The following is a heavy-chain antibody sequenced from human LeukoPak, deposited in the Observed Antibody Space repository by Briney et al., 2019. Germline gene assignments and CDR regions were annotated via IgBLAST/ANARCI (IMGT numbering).Heavy chain of an antibody. CDR1: GGSISSGDYY. D-gene: IGHD1-26*01. J-gene: IGHJ3*02. CDR2: IYYSGST. CDR3: ARDSGSYLGGAFDI. Sequence: PSETLSLTCTVSGGSISSGDYYWSWIRQPPGKGLEWIGYIYYSGSTYYNPSLKSRVTISVDTSKNQFSLKLSSVTAADTAVYYCARDSGSYLGGAFDIWGQGTMVTVSS. V-gene: IGHV4-30-4*01.